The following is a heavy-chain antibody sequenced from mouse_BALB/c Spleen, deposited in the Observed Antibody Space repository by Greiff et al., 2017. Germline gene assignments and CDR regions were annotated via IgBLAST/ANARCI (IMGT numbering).Heavy chain of an antibody. CDR3: ARQDRYDCFAY. D-gene: IGHD2-14*01. J-gene: IGHJ3*01. Sequence: EVKLVESGGGLVKPGGSLKLSCAASGFTFSDYYMYWVRQTPEKRLEWVATISDGGSYTYYPDSVKGRFTISRDNAKNNLYLQMSSLKSEDTAMYYCARQDRYDCFAYWGQGTLVTVSA. CDR1: GFTFSDYY. CDR2: ISDGGSYT. V-gene: IGHV5-4*02.